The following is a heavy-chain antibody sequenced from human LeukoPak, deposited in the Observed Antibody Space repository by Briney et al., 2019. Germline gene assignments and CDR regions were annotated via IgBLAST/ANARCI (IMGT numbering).Heavy chain of an antibody. Sequence: ASVKVSCKASGYTFTGYYMHWVRQAPGQGLEWMGWINPNSGGTNYAQEFQGRVTMTRDTSISTAYMELSRLRSDDTAVYYCARGAGYSSSWYYYYYYMDVWGKGTTVTVSS. CDR3: ARGAGYSSSWYYYYYYMDV. D-gene: IGHD6-13*01. CDR2: INPNSGGT. CDR1: GYTFTGYY. V-gene: IGHV1-2*02. J-gene: IGHJ6*03.